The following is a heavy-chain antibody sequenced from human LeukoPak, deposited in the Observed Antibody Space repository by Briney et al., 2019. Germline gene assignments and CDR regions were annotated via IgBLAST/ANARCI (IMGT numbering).Heavy chain of an antibody. CDR3: ARDNYDSSASI. D-gene: IGHD3-22*01. J-gene: IGHJ3*02. Sequence: GGSLRLSCAASGLTVSSNYMSWVRQAPGKGLEWVSVIYRGGPTYYADPVKGRFTISRDNSKNSLYLQMNSLRAEDTAVYYCARDNYDSSASIWGQGTMVTVSS. V-gene: IGHV3-66*01. CDR2: IYRGGPT. CDR1: GLTVSSNY.